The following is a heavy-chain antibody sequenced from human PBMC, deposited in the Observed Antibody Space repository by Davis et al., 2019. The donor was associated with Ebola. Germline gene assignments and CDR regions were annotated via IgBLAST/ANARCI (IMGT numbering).Heavy chain of an antibody. Sequence: SETLSLTCSVSGGSISSYYWSWIRPPPGKGREWIGDVYDSETTNYNPSLNSRLTMSVDTTNNQFFLKLSSVTAADTAVYYGARGIRDGAGDWFDPWGQGTLVTVSS. CDR2: VYDSETT. V-gene: IGHV4-59*01. D-gene: IGHD2/OR15-2a*01. CDR1: GGSISSYY. J-gene: IGHJ5*02. CDR3: ARGIRDGAGDWFDP.